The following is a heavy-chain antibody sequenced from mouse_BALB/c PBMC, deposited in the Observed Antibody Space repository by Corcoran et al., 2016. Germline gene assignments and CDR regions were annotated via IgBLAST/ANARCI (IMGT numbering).Heavy chain of an antibody. D-gene: IGHD2-13*01. CDR1: GYSFTGYP. CDR2: INPYNGGT. CDR3: AVFFYYGGMDY. V-gene: IGHV1-18*01. Sequence: EVQLQQSGPELVKPGASMKISCKASGYSFTGYPMHWVKQSHVKNLECIGLINPYNGGTSYNQKFKDKATLTVDKSSSTAYMELLSLTSEDSAAYDCAVFFYYGGMDYWGEGTSVTVFS. J-gene: IGHJ4*01.